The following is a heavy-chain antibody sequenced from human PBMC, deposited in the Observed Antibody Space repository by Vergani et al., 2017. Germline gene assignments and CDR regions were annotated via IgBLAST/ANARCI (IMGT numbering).Heavy chain of an antibody. Sequence: QVQLQQWGAGLLKPSETLSLTCAVSGGSFSGYYWSWIRKPPGKGLEWYGEINHSGSTNYNPTHKSRVTISVDTSTNKFSLNLCSVTAAEAAVYYCAVNRLRVVLEDIITGVMDYWGQGTLVTVSS. CDR1: GGSFSGYY. D-gene: IGHD3-10*01. CDR2: INHSGST. J-gene: IGHJ4*02. CDR3: AVNRLRVVLEDIITGVMDY. V-gene: IGHV4-34*01.